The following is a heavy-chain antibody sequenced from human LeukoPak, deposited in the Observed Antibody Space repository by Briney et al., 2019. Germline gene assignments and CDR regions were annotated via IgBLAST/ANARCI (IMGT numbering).Heavy chain of an antibody. V-gene: IGHV3-23*01. CDR3: AKDAGTAAGGRGYFDY. D-gene: IGHD6-13*01. CDR1: GFTFSGYA. J-gene: IGHJ4*02. CDR2: IIGSGTTT. Sequence: GGSLRLSCAASGFTFSGYAMSWVRQAPGKGRESVSIIIGSGTTTYYADSVKGRFTISSDNSKNTVYVQLNSLRAEDTAVYYCAKDAGTAAGGRGYFDYWGQGTLVTVSS.